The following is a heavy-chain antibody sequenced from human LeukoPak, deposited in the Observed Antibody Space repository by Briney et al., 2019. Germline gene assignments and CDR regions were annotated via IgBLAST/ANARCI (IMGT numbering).Heavy chain of an antibody. CDR1: GYSISSSYY. CDR2: IYYSGST. D-gene: IGHD3-22*01. V-gene: IGHV4-38-2*02. Sequence: SETLSLTCIVSGYSISSSYYWGWIRQPPGKGLEWIGSIYYSGSTYYNPSLKSRVTISVDTSKNQFSLKLSSVTAADTAVYYCARVRLYYYDSSGYPGGYFDYWGQGTLVTVSS. CDR3: ARVRLYYYDSSGYPGGYFDY. J-gene: IGHJ4*02.